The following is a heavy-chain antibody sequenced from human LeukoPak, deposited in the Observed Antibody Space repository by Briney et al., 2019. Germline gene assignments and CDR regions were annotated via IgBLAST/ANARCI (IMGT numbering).Heavy chain of an antibody. D-gene: IGHD7-27*01. CDR1: GYTFTSYY. Sequence: GASVKVSCKASGYTFTSYYMHWVRQAPGQGLEWMGIINPSGGSTSYAQKFQGRVTMTRDMSTSTVYMELSSLRAEDTAVYYCARDNGGSEGWFDPWGQGTLVTVSS. J-gene: IGHJ5*02. CDR2: INPSGGST. CDR3: ARDNGGSEGWFDP. V-gene: IGHV1-46*01.